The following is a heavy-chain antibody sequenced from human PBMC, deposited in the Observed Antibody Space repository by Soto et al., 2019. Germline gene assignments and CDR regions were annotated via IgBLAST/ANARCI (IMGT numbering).Heavy chain of an antibody. CDR3: ARDRYNWNDRGFDP. V-gene: IGHV3-74*01. J-gene: IGHJ5*02. CDR1: GFSFSDYS. Sequence: GGSLRLSCAASGFSFSDYSMNWVRQAPGKGLVWVSRINSDRSSTSYADSVKGRFTISRDNAKNTLYLQMNSLRAEDTAVYYCARDRYNWNDRGFDPWGQGTLVTVSS. CDR2: INSDRSST. D-gene: IGHD1-20*01.